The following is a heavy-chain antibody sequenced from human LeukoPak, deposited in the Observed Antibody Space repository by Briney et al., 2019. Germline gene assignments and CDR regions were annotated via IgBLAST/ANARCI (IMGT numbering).Heavy chain of an antibody. CDR3: ARLIGVQNAFDI. J-gene: IGHJ3*02. CDR2: IYYSGST. V-gene: IGHV4-30-4*08. Sequence: SETLSLTYTVSGGSISSGDYYWSWIRQPPGKGLEWIGYIYYSGSTYYNPSLKSRVTISVDTSKNQFSLKLSSVTAADTAVYYCARLIGVQNAFDIWGQGTMVTVSS. CDR1: GGSISSGDYY. D-gene: IGHD3-3*01.